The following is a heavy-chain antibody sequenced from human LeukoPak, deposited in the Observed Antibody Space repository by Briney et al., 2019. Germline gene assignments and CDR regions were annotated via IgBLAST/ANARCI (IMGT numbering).Heavy chain of an antibody. J-gene: IGHJ4*01. CDR3: ARRSVRGDS. Sequence: GSLRLSCVASGFTFSYYPLSWVRQPPGKGLEWIGEINHSGSTNYNPSLKSRVTISVDTSKNQFSLKLSSVTAADTAVYYCARRSVRGDSWGHGTLVTVSS. D-gene: IGHD3-10*01. V-gene: IGHV4-34*01. CDR2: INHSGST. CDR1: GFTFSYYP.